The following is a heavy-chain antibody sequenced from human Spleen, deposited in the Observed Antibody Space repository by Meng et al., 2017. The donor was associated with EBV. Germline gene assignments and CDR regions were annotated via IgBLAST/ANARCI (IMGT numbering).Heavy chain of an antibody. CDR1: GFRFDDYT. D-gene: IGHD3-10*02. CDR3: VRDMFGARDY. CDR2: INSDGSTI. Sequence: VESGGAVVQPGGSLRLSCVASGFRFDDYTMHWVRQAPGKGLVWVSRINSDGSTINYADSVEGRFTISRDNAKNTLYLQMNSLRVEDSAVYYCVRDMFGARDYWGQGTLVTVSS. J-gene: IGHJ4*02. V-gene: IGHV3-74*01.